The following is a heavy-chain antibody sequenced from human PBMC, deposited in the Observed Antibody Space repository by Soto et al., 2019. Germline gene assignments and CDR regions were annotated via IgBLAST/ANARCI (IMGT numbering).Heavy chain of an antibody. V-gene: IGHV1-58*01. J-gene: IGHJ4*02. CDR1: GFTFTSSA. D-gene: IGHD3-3*01. CDR2: IVVGSGNT. CDR3: AAVPISDFWSGFQNYFDY. Sequence: SVKVSCKASGFTFTSSAVQWVRQARGQRLEWIGWIVVGSGNTNYAQKFQERVTITRDMSTSTAYMGLSSLRSEDTAVYYCAAVPISDFWSGFQNYFDYWGQGTLVTVSS.